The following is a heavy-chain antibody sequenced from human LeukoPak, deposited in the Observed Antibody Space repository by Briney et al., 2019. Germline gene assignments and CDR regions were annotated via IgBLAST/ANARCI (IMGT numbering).Heavy chain of an antibody. CDR2: INDSEST. Sequence: PSETLSLTCTVSGYSISSGYYWGWIRQPPGKGLEWIGEINDSESTNYNPSLKSRVTISVDTSKKQLSLKLSSVTAADTAIYYCARETAAAGSFIAINDYWGQGTLVTVSS. CDR1: GYSISSGYY. V-gene: IGHV4-38-2*02. CDR3: ARETAAAGSFIAINDY. D-gene: IGHD6-13*01. J-gene: IGHJ4*02.